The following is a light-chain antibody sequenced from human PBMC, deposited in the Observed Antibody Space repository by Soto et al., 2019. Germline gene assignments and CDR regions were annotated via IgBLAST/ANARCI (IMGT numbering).Light chain of an antibody. CDR1: QTISSW. J-gene: IGKJ1*01. V-gene: IGKV1-5*03. Sequence: DILMTQSPSTLSASVGDTVAITCRASQTISSWVAWYQQKPGRAPKLLIYKASSLESGVPSRFSGSGSGTEFTLTISGLQADDFATYIRQQYKSYSTFGRGTKVDIK. CDR2: KAS. CDR3: QQYKSYST.